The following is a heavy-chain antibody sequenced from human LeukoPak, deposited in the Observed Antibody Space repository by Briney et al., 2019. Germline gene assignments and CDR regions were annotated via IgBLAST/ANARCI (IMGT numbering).Heavy chain of an antibody. Sequence: PGGSLRLSCSASGFTFSSYAMHWVRQAPGKGLEYVSAISSNGGSTYYADSVKGRFTISRDNSKNTLYLQMNSLRAEDTAVCYCAKDAGSMIVVVNYYYYGMDVWGQGTTVTVSS. D-gene: IGHD3-22*01. CDR2: ISSNGGST. V-gene: IGHV3-64*04. CDR1: GFTFSSYA. J-gene: IGHJ6*02. CDR3: AKDAGSMIVVVNYYYYGMDV.